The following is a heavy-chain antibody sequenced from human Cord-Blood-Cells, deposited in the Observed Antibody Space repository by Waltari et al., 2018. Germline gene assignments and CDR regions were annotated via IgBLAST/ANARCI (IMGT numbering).Heavy chain of an antibody. CDR2: ISGSSSYI. J-gene: IGHJ4*02. CDR1: GFTLSRYS. CDR3: AIYSYGDYFDY. Sequence: EVQLVESGGGLVKPGGSLSLSCAASGFTLSRYSMNWVRQAPGKGLVWVSSISGSSSYIYYAASVKGRFTISRDNAKNSLYLQMNSLRAEDTAVYYCAIYSYGDYFDYWGQGTLVTVSS. D-gene: IGHD4-17*01. V-gene: IGHV3-21*01.